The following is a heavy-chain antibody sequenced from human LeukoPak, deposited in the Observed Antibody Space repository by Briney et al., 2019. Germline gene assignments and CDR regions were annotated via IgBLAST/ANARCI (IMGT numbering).Heavy chain of an antibody. V-gene: IGHV3-23*01. CDR1: GFTLTSYA. Sequence: PGESLRLSCAASGFTLTSYAMSWVRQAPGKGLEWVSAITGSDGRTYYADSVKGRFTISRDNSKNTLYLQMNSLRAEDTAVYYCARDWPSEWQHLPDYDAVDIWGQGTMVTVSS. CDR2: ITGSDGRT. J-gene: IGHJ3*02. D-gene: IGHD6-13*01. CDR3: ARDWPSEWQHLPDYDAVDI.